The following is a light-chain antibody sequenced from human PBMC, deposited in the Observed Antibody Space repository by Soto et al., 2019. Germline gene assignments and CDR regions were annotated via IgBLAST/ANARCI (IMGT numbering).Light chain of an antibody. CDR1: QSIGSW. CDR2: KAS. CDR3: QQYNSYRT. Sequence: DIQMTQSPSTLSASVGDRVTITCRASQSIGSWLAWYQQKPGKAPKLLIYKASSLESGVPSRFSGSGSGTEITLTISSLQPDDFATYYCQQYNSYRTFGQGTKVDIK. J-gene: IGKJ1*01. V-gene: IGKV1-5*03.